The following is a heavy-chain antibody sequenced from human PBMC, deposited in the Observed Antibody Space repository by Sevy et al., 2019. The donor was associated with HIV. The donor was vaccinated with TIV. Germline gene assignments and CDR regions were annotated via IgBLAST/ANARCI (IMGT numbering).Heavy chain of an antibody. CDR1: GFTFSSYA. J-gene: IGHJ4*02. D-gene: IGHD6-19*01. CDR2: ISDSAGRT. CDR3: AKNELGSGWFYFDY. Sequence: GGSLRLSCAASGFTFSSYAMSWVRQAPGKGLEWVLAISDSAGRTYYADSVKGRFTISRDNSKNTLFLQMNSLRAEDTAVYYCAKNELGSGWFYFDYWGQGALVTVSS. V-gene: IGHV3-23*01.